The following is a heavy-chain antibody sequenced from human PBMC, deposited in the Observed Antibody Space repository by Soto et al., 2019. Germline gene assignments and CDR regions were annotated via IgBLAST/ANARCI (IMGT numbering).Heavy chain of an antibody. CDR2: ISGHDGKT. D-gene: IGHD2-15*01. J-gene: IGHJ4*02. V-gene: IGHV1-18*04. Sequence: QVKLKQSGAAVKKPGASVKVSCRASGYTFANYGITWVRLAPGQGLQWMGWISGHDGKTKSNKNLQGRITMTTDTSTNTAYLELKNLKSEDTAIYYCARDSAFLFGSTGYFDYWGQGTLVSVSS. CDR3: ARDSAFLFGSTGYFDY. CDR1: GYTFANYG.